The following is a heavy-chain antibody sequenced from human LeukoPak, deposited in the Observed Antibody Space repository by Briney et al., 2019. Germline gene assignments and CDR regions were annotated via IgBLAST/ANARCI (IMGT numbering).Heavy chain of an antibody. Sequence: QSGGSLRLSCAASGFTFSGYSMNWVRQAPGKGLEWVSYISSSSTIYYADSVKGRFTISRDNAKNSLYLQMNSLRAEDTAVYYCAKDPRRSGSYSPYYFDYWGQGTLVTVSS. J-gene: IGHJ4*02. CDR1: GFTFSGYS. CDR3: AKDPRRSGSYSPYYFDY. CDR2: ISSSSTI. D-gene: IGHD1-26*01. V-gene: IGHV3-48*01.